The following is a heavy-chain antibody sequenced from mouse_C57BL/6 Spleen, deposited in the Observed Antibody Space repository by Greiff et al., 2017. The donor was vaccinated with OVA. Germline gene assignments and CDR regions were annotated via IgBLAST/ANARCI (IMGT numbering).Heavy chain of an antibody. Sequence: QVQLQQSGAELVRPGTSVKMSCKASGYTFTNYWIGWAKQRPGHGLEWIGDIYPGGGYTKYNEKFKGKATLTVDKSSSTAYMQFSSLASEDSAIYYSARRDGTFYAMDYWGQGTSVTVSS. V-gene: IGHV1-63*01. J-gene: IGHJ4*01. D-gene: IGHD1-1*01. CDR1: GYTFTNYW. CDR3: ARRDGTFYAMDY. CDR2: IYPGGGYT.